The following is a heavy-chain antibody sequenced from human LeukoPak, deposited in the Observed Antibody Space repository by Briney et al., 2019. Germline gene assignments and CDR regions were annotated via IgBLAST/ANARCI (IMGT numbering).Heavy chain of an antibody. CDR2: IYYSGST. J-gene: IGHJ6*03. CDR3: TRARLPLGYFYYMDV. D-gene: IGHD2-15*01. V-gene: IGHV4-59*01. CDR1: GGSISSYY. Sequence: SETLSLTCTVSGGSISSYYWSWIRQPPGKGLEWLGYIYYSGSTNYNPSLKSRVTISVDTSKNQFSLKLSSVTAADTAVYYCTRARLPLGYFYYMDVWGKGTTVTVSS.